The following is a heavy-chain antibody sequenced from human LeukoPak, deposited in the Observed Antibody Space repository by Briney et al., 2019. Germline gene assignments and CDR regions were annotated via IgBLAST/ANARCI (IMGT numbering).Heavy chain of an antibody. V-gene: IGHV3-23*01. D-gene: IGHD6-19*01. CDR1: GFTFSSYG. CDR2: ISGVNT. Sequence: GGSLRLSCAASGFTFSSYGMTWVRQAPGRGLEWVSSISGVNTYYTDSVKGRFTISRDNSKNTLYLYMNSLRADDTAVYYCAKDLSRAVAADWFDPWGQGTLVTVSS. CDR3: AKDLSRAVAADWFDP. J-gene: IGHJ5*02.